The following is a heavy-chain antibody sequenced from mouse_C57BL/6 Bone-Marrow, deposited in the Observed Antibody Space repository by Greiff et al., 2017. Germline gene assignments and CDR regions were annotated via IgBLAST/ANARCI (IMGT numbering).Heavy chain of an antibody. J-gene: IGHJ2*01. CDR1: GYTFTSYW. CDR3: ARYYYGPGVYFDY. D-gene: IGHD1-1*01. Sequence: QVQLQQPGAELVKPGASVKLSCKASGYTFTSYWMHWVKQRPGQGLEWIGMIHPNSGSTNYNEKFKSKATLTVDKSSSTAYMQLSSLTSEDSAVYYCARYYYGPGVYFDYWGQGTTLTVSS. V-gene: IGHV1-64*01. CDR2: IHPNSGST.